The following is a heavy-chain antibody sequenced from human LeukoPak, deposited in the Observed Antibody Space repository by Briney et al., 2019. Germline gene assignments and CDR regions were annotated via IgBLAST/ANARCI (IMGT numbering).Heavy chain of an antibody. V-gene: IGHV4-39*01. CDR2: IYYTGST. D-gene: IGHD2-2*02. J-gene: IGHJ4*02. Sequence: SETLSLTCSVSDGSISSTDYYWGWIRQPPGKGLEWIGSIYYTGSTFYNPSLKSRVTISADTSKNQLSLKLSSVTAADTAVYYCARHPGSHCSTATCYTGGVFDYWGQGTLVTVSS. CDR3: ARHPGSHCSTATCYTGGVFDY. CDR1: DGSISSTDYY.